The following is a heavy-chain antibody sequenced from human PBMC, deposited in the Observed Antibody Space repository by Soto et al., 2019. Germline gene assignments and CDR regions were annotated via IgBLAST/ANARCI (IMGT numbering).Heavy chain of an antibody. CDR1: GYTFTSYG. CDR2: ISAYNGNT. V-gene: IGHV1-18*01. Sequence: ASVKVSCXASGYTFTSYGISWVRQAPGQGLEWMGWISAYNGNTNYAQKLQGRVTMTTDTSTSTAYMELRSLRSDDTAVYYCARNGRLVWFGELLHDSDYWGQGTLVTVSS. D-gene: IGHD3-10*01. J-gene: IGHJ4*02. CDR3: ARNGRLVWFGELLHDSDY.